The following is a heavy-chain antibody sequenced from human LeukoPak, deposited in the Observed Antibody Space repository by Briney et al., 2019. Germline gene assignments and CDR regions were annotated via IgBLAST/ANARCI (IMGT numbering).Heavy chain of an antibody. CDR2: IYYSGST. D-gene: IGHD6-19*01. CDR1: GGSISSYY. V-gene: IGHV4-59*08. Sequence: SETLSLTCTVSGGSISSYYWGWSRQPPGKGLEWIGYIYYSGSTNYHPSLKSRVTISVDTSKNQFSLKLSSVTAADTAVYYCARLGDSRGPPFDYWGQGTLVTVSS. CDR3: ARLGDSRGPPFDY. J-gene: IGHJ4*02.